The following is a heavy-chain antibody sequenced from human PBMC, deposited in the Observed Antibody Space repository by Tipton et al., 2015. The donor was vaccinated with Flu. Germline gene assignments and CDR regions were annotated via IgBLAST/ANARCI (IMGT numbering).Heavy chain of an antibody. D-gene: IGHD3-22*01. CDR3: ARDHGEYYESSGYYSAL. Sequence: QVQLVQSGAEVKKPGASVKASCKASGYTFTDYGISWVRQAPGQGLEWMGWIRRDNVNTNNAKKFQGRVTMSTDTSANTAYMELRSLRSDDTAVYYCARDHGEYYESSGYYSALWGQGTPVTVSS. CDR2: IRRDNVNT. V-gene: IGHV1-18*04. CDR1: GYTFTDYG. J-gene: IGHJ4*02.